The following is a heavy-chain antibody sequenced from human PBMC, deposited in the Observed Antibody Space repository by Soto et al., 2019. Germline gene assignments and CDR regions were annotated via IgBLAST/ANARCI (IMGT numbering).Heavy chain of an antibody. CDR1: GYTFTNFG. CDR3: ARGGTPIDY. D-gene: IGHD3-16*01. J-gene: IGHJ4*02. CDR2: ISAYNGNT. V-gene: IGHV1-18*01. Sequence: QVQLVQSGAEVKKPGASVKVSCKASGYTFTNFGISWVRQAPGQGLEWMGWISAYNGNTNYAQKFQGRVAMTTDTSTSTAYMEVRSLRFDVSAVYYGARGGTPIDYWGQGTLVTVSS.